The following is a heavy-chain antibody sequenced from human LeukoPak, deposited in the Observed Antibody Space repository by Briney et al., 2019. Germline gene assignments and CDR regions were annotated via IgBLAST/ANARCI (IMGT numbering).Heavy chain of an antibody. CDR1: GFTFSSYA. J-gene: IGHJ4*02. CDR3: VKDWAAMVSGGGY. CDR2: ISSNGGST. Sequence: PGGSLRLSCSASGFTFSSYAMHWVRQAPGKGLEYVSAISSNGGSTYYADSVKGRFTISRDNSKNTLYLQMSSLRAEDTAVYYCVKDWAAMVSGGGYWGRGTLVTVSS. D-gene: IGHD5-18*01. V-gene: IGHV3-64D*06.